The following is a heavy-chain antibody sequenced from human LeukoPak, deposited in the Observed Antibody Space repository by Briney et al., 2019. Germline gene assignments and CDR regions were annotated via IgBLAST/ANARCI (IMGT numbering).Heavy chain of an antibody. CDR2: ITNIGGTV. J-gene: IGHJ3*02. CDR3: AKRGTYGSHAFDI. D-gene: IGHD2-8*01. Sequence: PGGSLRLSCAASGFIFSDYNMSWIRQAPGDGLEWVSYITNIGGTVYYADSVKGRFTISRDNAKNSLSLQMNSLRAEDTAVYYCAKRGTYGSHAFDIWGRGTTVSVSS. V-gene: IGHV3-11*01. CDR1: GFIFSDYN.